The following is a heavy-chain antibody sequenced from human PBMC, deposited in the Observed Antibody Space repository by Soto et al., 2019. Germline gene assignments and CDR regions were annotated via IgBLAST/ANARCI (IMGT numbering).Heavy chain of an antibody. V-gene: IGHV3-11*01. Sequence: GGALRLSCAASGFTFSGYYMSLLPPAPGKGLEWVSYISSSGSTIYYADSVKGRFTISRDNAKNSLYLQMNSLRAEDTAVYYCASPRTIRYYYYMDVWGKGTTVTVSS. CDR2: ISSSGSTI. CDR3: ASPRTIRYYYYMDV. D-gene: IGHD2-8*01. CDR1: GFTFSGYY. J-gene: IGHJ6*03.